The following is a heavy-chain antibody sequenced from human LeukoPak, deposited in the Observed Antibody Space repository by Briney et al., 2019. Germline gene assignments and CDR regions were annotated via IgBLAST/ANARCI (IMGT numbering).Heavy chain of an antibody. CDR3: ARQTAMGRSGDY. V-gene: IGHV5-51*01. Sequence: HGESLQISCKASGYSFTSYWIGWVRQVPGKGLEWMGIIDPSDSETRYTPSFQGQVTISVDKSLTTAYLQWNSLKASDTAMYYCARQTAMGRSGDYWGQGTLVTVSS. J-gene: IGHJ4*02. D-gene: IGHD5-18*01. CDR1: GYSFTSYW. CDR2: IDPSDSET.